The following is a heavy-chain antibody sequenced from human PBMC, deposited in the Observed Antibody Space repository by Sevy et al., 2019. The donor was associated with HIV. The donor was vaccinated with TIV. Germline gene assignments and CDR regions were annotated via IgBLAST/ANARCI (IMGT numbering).Heavy chain of an antibody. CDR2: IYSEGTK. CDR1: GFTVSSNY. CDR3: AIGSVSLVIAKDAFHI. D-gene: IGHD2-21*01. V-gene: IGHV3-53*01. Sequence: GGSLRLSCAASGFTVSSNYMIWVRQAPGKGLEWVSLIYSEGTKNYADSVKVRFTISRDNSKNTLYLQMNSLRAEDTAVYYCAIGSVSLVIAKDAFHIWGQGTMVTVSS. J-gene: IGHJ3*02.